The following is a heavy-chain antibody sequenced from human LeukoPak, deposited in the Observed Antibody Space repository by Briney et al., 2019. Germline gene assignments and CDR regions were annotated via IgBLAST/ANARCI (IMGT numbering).Heavy chain of an antibody. D-gene: IGHD3-9*01. CDR1: GYTFTSYY. CDR3: ASSYYDILTGYYYYYGMDI. CDR2: INASGGST. V-gene: IGHV1-46*01. J-gene: IGHJ6*02. Sequence: GASVKVSCKASGYTFTSYYMHWVRQAPGQGLEWMGIINASGGSTSYAQKFQGRVTMTRDTSTSTVYMELSSLRSEDTAVYYCASSYYDILTGYYYYYGMDIWGQGTTVTVSS.